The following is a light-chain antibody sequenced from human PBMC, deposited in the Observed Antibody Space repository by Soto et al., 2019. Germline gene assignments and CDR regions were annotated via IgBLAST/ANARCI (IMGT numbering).Light chain of an antibody. CDR2: GAS. CDR3: QQYNNWPWT. Sequence: EKVMTQSPATLSVSPGERATLSCRASQSVSSNLAWYQQKPGQAPRLLIYGASTRATGIPARFSGSGSGTAFTLTISSLQSEDFAVYYCQQYNNWPWTLGQGTKVEIK. V-gene: IGKV3-15*01. J-gene: IGKJ1*01. CDR1: QSVSSN.